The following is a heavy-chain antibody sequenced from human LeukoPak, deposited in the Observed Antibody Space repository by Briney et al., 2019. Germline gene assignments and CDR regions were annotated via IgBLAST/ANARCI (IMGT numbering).Heavy chain of an antibody. CDR1: GYTFTDFY. CDR3: ARAEAVAGTDFDY. D-gene: IGHD6-19*01. V-gene: IGHV1-2*02. Sequence: ASVKVSCKTSGYTFTDFYIHWVRQAPGQGLEWMGWINPNSGGTNYAQKFQGRVTMTRDTSISTAYMELSRLRSDDTAVYYCARAEAVAGTDFDYWGQGTLVTVSS. CDR2: INPNSGGT. J-gene: IGHJ4*02.